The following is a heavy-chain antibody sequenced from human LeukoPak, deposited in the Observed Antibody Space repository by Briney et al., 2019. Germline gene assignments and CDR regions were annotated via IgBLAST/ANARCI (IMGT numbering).Heavy chain of an antibody. D-gene: IGHD3-22*01. J-gene: IGHJ4*02. CDR2: TSYDGSSS. Sequence: GGSLKLSCAASGLSFSYSALHWVRRAPGKGLEWVALTSYDGSSSFYTDSVKGRFTISRDNSKNTLYLQMNSLRAEDTAVYYCASGTYDTWDYWGQGTLVTVSS. CDR3: ASGTYDTWDY. V-gene: IGHV3-30*14. CDR1: GLSFSYSA.